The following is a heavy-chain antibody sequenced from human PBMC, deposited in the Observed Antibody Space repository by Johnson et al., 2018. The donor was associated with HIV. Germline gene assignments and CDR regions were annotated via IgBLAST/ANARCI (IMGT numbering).Heavy chain of an antibody. D-gene: IGHD7-27*01. CDR2: ISSDGTTI. CDR1: GFTFSDYY. J-gene: IGHJ3*02. CDR3: TTDLHWGRPI. V-gene: IGHV3-11*01. Sequence: QVQLVESGGGLVQPGGSLRLSCAASGFTFSDYYMSWIRQAPGKGLEWVSYISSDGTTIYDADSVKGRFTISRDNAKNSLYLQMNSLRGEDTAVYYCTTDLHWGRPIWGQGTMVTVSP.